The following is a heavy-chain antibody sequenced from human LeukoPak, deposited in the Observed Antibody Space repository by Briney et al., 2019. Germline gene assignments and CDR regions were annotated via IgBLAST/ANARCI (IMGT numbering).Heavy chain of an antibody. CDR2: IYTSGST. D-gene: IGHD6-19*01. CDR1: GGSISSGIYY. CDR3: ASYSSGWEAYYFDY. V-gene: IGHV4-61*02. J-gene: IGHJ4*02. Sequence: SETLSLTCTVSGGSISSGIYYWSWIRQPAGKGLEWIGRIYTSGSTNYNPSLKSRVTISVDTSKNQFSLKLSSVTAADTAVYYCASYSSGWEAYYFDYWGQGTLVTVSS.